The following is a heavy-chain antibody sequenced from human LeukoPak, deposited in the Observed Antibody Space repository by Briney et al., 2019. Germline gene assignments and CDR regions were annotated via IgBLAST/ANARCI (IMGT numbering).Heavy chain of an antibody. Sequence: PGGSLRLSCAASGFTVSSNYMSWVRQAPGKGLEWVSVIYSGGSTYYADSVKGRFTISRDNSKNTLYLQMNSLRAEDTAVYYCAREGYSSSAYFDYWGQGTLVTVSS. V-gene: IGHV3-53*01. CDR1: GFTVSSNY. CDR2: IYSGGST. D-gene: IGHD6-6*01. J-gene: IGHJ4*02. CDR3: AREGYSSSAYFDY.